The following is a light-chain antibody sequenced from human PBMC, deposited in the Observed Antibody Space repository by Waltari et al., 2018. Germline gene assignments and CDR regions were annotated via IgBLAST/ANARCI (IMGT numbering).Light chain of an antibody. V-gene: IGLV2-11*01. CDR2: DVT. Sequence: QSALTQPRSVSGSPGQSVTISCTGTNSDVGGYNWVSWYQQHPGKAPKVIIYDVTMRPSGVPDRFSGSKSGDMASLTISGIQADDEADYYCCSFAGTPYVCGTGTKVIVL. CDR1: NSDVGGYNW. J-gene: IGLJ1*01. CDR3: CSFAGTPYV.